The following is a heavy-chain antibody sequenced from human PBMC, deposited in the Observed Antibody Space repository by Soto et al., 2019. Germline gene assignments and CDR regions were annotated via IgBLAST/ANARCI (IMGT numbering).Heavy chain of an antibody. CDR1: GFSFHSYA. Sequence: GGSLRLSCAVSGFSFHSYAISWVRQAPWKGLEWVSGISLSGTHTYYSDSVKGRFTVSRDNSNNMLYLHMNNLRAADTAVYYCAKVTEWELENFDYGGQGTLVTVSS. D-gene: IGHD1-26*01. V-gene: IGHV3-23*01. J-gene: IGHJ4*01. CDR3: AKVTEWELENFDY. CDR2: ISLSGTHT.